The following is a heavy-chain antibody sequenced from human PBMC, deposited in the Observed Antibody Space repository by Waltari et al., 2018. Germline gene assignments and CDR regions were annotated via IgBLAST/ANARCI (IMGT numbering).Heavy chain of an antibody. V-gene: IGHV4-34*01. Sequence: QVQLQQWGAGLLKPSETLSLTCAVYGGSFSGYYWSWIRQPPGKGLEWIGEINHSGSTNYNPSLKSRVTISVDTSKNQFSLKLSSVTAADTAVYYCARAFGSSIDYWGQGTLVTVSS. CDR3: ARAFGSSIDY. J-gene: IGHJ4*02. CDR1: GGSFSGYY. CDR2: INHSGST. D-gene: IGHD6-6*01.